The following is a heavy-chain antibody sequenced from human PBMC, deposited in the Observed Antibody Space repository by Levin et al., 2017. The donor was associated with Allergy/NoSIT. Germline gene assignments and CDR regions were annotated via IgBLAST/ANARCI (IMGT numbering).Heavy chain of an antibody. D-gene: IGHD1-26*01. Sequence: GGSLRLSCAASGFTFSSYAMRWVRQAPGKGLAWVSALSGSGGSTYYADSVKGRFTISRDNSKNTLYLQMTSLRAEDTAVYYCAKDVVVGATVLFDYWGQGTLVTVSA. CDR3: AKDVVVGATVLFDY. CDR2: LSGSGGST. J-gene: IGHJ4*02. V-gene: IGHV3-23*01. CDR1: GFTFSSYA.